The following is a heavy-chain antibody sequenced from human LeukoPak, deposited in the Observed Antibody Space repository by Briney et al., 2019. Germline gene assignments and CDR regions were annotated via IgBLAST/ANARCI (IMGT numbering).Heavy chain of an antibody. Sequence: PGESLKISCAASGFTFSSYGMHWVRQASGKGLEWVAVIWYDGSNKYYADSVKGRFTISRDNSKNTLYLQMNSLRAEDTAVYYCAKDLSSSWYGLDYWGQGTLVTVSS. D-gene: IGHD6-13*01. CDR2: IWYDGSNK. V-gene: IGHV3-33*06. J-gene: IGHJ4*02. CDR3: AKDLSSSWYGLDY. CDR1: GFTFSSYG.